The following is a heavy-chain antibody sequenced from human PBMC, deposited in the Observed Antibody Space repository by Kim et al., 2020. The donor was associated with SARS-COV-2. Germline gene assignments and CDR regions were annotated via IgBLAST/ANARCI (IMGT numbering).Heavy chain of an antibody. CDR1: GGSISSYY. CDR2: IYYSGST. Sequence: SETLSLTCTVSGGSISSYYWSWIRQPPGKGPEWIGYIYYSGSTNYNPSLKSRVTISVDTSKNQFSLKLSSVTAADTAVYYCARRALGYCSGGSCHDAIDPWGQGTLVTVSS. CDR3: ARRALGYCSGGSCHDAIDP. V-gene: IGHV4-59*08. D-gene: IGHD2-15*01. J-gene: IGHJ5*02.